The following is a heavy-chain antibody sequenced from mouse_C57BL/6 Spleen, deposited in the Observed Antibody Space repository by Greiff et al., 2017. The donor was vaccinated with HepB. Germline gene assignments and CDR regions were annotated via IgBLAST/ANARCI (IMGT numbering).Heavy chain of an antibody. Sequence: VQLQESGAELMKPGASVKLSCKATGYTFTGYWIEWVKQRPGHGLEWIGEILPGSGSTNYNEKFKGKATFTADTSSNTAYMQLSSLTTEDSAIYYCARPLLWLRGEVYYCDYWGQGTTLTVSS. D-gene: IGHD2-9*01. J-gene: IGHJ2*01. CDR1: GYTFTGYW. CDR2: ILPGSGST. CDR3: ARPLLWLRGEVYYCDY. V-gene: IGHV1-9*01.